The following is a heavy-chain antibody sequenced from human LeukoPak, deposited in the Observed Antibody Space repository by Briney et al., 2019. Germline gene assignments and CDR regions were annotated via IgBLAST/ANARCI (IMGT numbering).Heavy chain of an antibody. CDR1: GGSLSSGSYY. V-gene: IGHV4-61*02. CDR3: ARTVTASRPFDY. Sequence: SETLSLTCTVSGGSLSSGSYYWGWVRQPAGKGLEWIGRIYTRGSTNYNPSLKRQVTTSVDTSKNQFSLKLSSVTAAATAEYYCARTVTASRPFDYCGQRSLVTVS. D-gene: IGHD2-21*01. J-gene: IGHJ4*02. CDR2: IYTRGST.